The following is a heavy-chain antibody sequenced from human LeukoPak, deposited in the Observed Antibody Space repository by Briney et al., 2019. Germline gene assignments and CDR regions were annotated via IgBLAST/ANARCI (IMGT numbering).Heavy chain of an antibody. J-gene: IGHJ4*02. CDR3: ASRLNDGRGTEY. Sequence: SETLSLTCTVSGGSISSYYWNWIRQPPGKGLEWIAYIYYSGNTNYNPSLKSRVTISVDTSKNQFSLKLSSVTAADTAVYYCASRLNDGRGTEYWGQGTLVTVSS. V-gene: IGHV4-59*01. D-gene: IGHD1-1*01. CDR2: IYYSGNT. CDR1: GGSISSYY.